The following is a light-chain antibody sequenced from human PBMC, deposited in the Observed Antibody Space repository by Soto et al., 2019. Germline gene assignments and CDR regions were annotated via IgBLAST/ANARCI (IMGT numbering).Light chain of an antibody. J-gene: IGKJ4*01. CDR2: WAS. Sequence: DIVMTQSPDSLAVSLGERATINCKSSQSVLYSPNNKNYLGWYQKKPGQPPKLLIYWASTRESGVPDRFSGSGSGTDFTLTISSLQAEDVAIYYCQQYHSVRLTFGGGTKVEIK. CDR1: QSVLYSPNNKNY. V-gene: IGKV4-1*01. CDR3: QQYHSVRLT.